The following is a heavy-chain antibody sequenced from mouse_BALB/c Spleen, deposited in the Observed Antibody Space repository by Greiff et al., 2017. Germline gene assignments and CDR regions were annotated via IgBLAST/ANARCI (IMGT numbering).Heavy chain of an antibody. Sequence: DVKLQESGPSLVKPSQTLSLTCSVTGDSITRGYWNWIRKFPGNKLEYMGYISYSGSTYYNPYLKSRISITRDTSKNQYSLQLNSVTTEDTATYYGARWVDDGSFDVWGAGTTVTVSS. CDR2: ISYSGST. D-gene: IGHD2-3*01. CDR3: ARWVDDGSFDV. V-gene: IGHV3-8*02. J-gene: IGHJ1*01. CDR1: GDSITRGY.